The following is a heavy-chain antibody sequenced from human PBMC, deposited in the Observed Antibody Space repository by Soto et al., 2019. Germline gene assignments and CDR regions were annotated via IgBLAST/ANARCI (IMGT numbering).Heavy chain of an antibody. CDR2: ITYDGNNK. D-gene: IGHD1-26*01. Sequence: QVHLVESGGGVVQPGRSLRLSCAASGFTFSTYDMHWVRQAPGKVLEWVAVITYDGNNKNYGDSVKGRFTISRDNSRNTLYLQMNSLRAEDTAVYYCAKDPNPNSGSLNWFDPWGQGTLVTVSS. J-gene: IGHJ5*02. CDR1: GFTFSTYD. CDR3: AKDPNPNSGSLNWFDP. V-gene: IGHV3-30*18.